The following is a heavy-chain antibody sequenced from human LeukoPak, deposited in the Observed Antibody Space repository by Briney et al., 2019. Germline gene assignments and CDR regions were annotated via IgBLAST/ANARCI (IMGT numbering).Heavy chain of an antibody. CDR2: ISASGSAT. J-gene: IGHJ3*02. CDR3: ARDIEMATTVPDAFDI. V-gene: IGHV3-23*01. Sequence: GGSLRLSCAASGFIFSNYGMNWVRQAPGKGLEWVAAISASGSATSYADSVRGRFTISRDNSKSTTYLQMNSLRAEDTAVFYCARDIEMATTVPDAFDIWGQGTMVTVSS. CDR1: GFIFSNYG. D-gene: IGHD5-24*01.